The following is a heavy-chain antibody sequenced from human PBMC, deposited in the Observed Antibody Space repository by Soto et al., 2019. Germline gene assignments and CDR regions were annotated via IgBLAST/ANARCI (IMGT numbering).Heavy chain of an antibody. Sequence: QVQLVESGGGVVQPGRSLRLSCAASGFTFSSYGMHWVRQAPGKGLEWVAVISYDGSNKYYADSVKGRFTISRDNPKNPLYLQMNSLRAEDTAVYYCAIYSSGWYPLDYWGQGTLVTVSS. D-gene: IGHD6-19*01. J-gene: IGHJ4*02. V-gene: IGHV3-30*03. CDR1: GFTFSSYG. CDR2: ISYDGSNK. CDR3: AIYSSGWYPLDY.